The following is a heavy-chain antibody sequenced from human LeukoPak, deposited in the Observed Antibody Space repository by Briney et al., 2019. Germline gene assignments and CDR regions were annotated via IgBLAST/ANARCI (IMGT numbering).Heavy chain of an antibody. D-gene: IGHD3-3*01. Sequence: PGGSLRLSCVASGFIFSDYSMDWVRQAPGKGLEWVANIKQDGSEKYYVDSVKGRFTISRDNAKNSLYLQMNSLRAEDTAVYYCARDSASQITIFGVVIAYYYYMDVWGKGTTVTVSS. V-gene: IGHV3-7*01. CDR2: IKQDGSEK. CDR3: ARDSASQITIFGVVIAYYYYMDV. CDR1: GFIFSDYS. J-gene: IGHJ6*03.